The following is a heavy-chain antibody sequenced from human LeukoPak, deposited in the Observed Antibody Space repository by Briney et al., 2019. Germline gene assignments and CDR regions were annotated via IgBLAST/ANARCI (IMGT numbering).Heavy chain of an antibody. Sequence: ASVKVSCNVSGYTLTELSMHWVRQAPGKGLEWMGGFDPEDGETIYAQKFQGRVTMTEDTSTDTAYMELSSLRSEDTAVYYCATGYYDILTGVFYFDYWGQGTLVTVSS. D-gene: IGHD3-9*01. CDR1: GYTLTELS. CDR2: FDPEDGET. CDR3: ATGYYDILTGVFYFDY. V-gene: IGHV1-24*01. J-gene: IGHJ4*02.